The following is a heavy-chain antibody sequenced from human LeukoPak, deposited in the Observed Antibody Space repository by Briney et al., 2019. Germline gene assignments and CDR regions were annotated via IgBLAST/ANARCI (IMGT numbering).Heavy chain of an antibody. J-gene: IGHJ4*02. V-gene: IGHV4-34*01. CDR2: INHSGST. CDR3: ARGRIAVAGDFDS. CDR1: GGSFSGYY. Sequence: PSETLSLTCAVYGGSFSGYYWSWIRQPPGKGLEWIGEINHSGSTNYNPSLKSRVTISVDTSKNQFSLKLSSVTAADTAVYYCARGRIAVAGDFDSWGQGTLVTVSS. D-gene: IGHD6-19*01.